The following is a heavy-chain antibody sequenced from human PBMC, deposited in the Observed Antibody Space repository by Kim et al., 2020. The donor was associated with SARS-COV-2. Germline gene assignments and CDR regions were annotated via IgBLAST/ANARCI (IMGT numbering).Heavy chain of an antibody. Sequence: SVKVSCKASGGTFSSYAISWVRQAPGQGLEWMGRIIPILGIANYAQKFQGRVTITADKSTSTAYMELSSLRFEDTAVYYCARDEGSRWYNWFDPLVQGT. V-gene: IGHV1-69*04. CDR2: IIPILGIA. CDR3: ARDEGSRWYNWFDP. CDR1: GGTFSSYA. D-gene: IGHD6-13*01. J-gene: IGHJ5*02.